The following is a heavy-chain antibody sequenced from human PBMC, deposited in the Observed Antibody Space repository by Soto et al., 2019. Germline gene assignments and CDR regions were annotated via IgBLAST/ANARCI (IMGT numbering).Heavy chain of an antibody. D-gene: IGHD6-6*01. CDR3: ARHRSIAARPYYYYYMDV. CDR2: IYYSGST. CDR1: GGSISSYY. J-gene: IGHJ6*03. V-gene: IGHV4-59*08. Sequence: SETLSLTCTASGGSISSYYGSWILQPPGKGLEWIGYIYYSGSTNYNPSLKSRVTISVDTSKNQFSLKLSSVTAADTAVYYCARHRSIAARPYYYYYMDVWGKGTTVTVSS.